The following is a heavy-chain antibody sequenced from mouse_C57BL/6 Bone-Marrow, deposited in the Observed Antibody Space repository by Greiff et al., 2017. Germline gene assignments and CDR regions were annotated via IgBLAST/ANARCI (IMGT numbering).Heavy chain of an antibody. D-gene: IGHD3-2*02. CDR1: GYTFTSYW. V-gene: IGHV1-50*01. CDR3: ARDTAQASAWFAY. J-gene: IGHJ3*01. CDR2: IDPSDSYT. Sequence: VQLKQPGAELVKPGASVKLSCKASGYTFTSYWMQWVKQRPGQGLEWIGEIDPSDSYTNYNQKFKGKATLTVDTSSSTAYMQLSSLTSEDSAVYYCARDTAQASAWFAYWGQGTLVTVSA.